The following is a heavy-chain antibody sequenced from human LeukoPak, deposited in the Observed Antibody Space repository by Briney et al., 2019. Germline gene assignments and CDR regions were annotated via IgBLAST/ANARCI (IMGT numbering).Heavy chain of an antibody. CDR3: AREYPDNGDGWGY. CDR2: ISGSGSTI. Sequence: GGSLRLSCAVSGFTLSSYEMNWVRQAPGKGLEWVSYISGSGSTIFYADSVKGRFTISRDNAKNSLYLQMDSLRVEDTAVYYCAREYPDNGDGWGYWGQGTLVTVSS. J-gene: IGHJ4*02. V-gene: IGHV3-48*03. CDR1: GFTLSSYE. D-gene: IGHD1-1*01.